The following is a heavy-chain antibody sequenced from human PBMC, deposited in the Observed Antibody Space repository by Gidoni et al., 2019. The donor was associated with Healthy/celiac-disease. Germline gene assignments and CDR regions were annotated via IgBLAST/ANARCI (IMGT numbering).Heavy chain of an antibody. Sequence: EVQLVESGGGLVQPGGSLRLSCAASGFTFRRYSMNWVRQAPGKGLEWVSYISSSSSTIYYADSVKGRFTISRDNAKNSRYLQMNSLRAEDTAVYYCARDGGYPPFDWLFPLFDYWGQGTLVTVSS. J-gene: IGHJ4*02. CDR2: ISSSSSTI. CDR3: ARDGGYPPFDWLFPLFDY. D-gene: IGHD3-9*01. V-gene: IGHV3-48*04. CDR1: GFTFRRYS.